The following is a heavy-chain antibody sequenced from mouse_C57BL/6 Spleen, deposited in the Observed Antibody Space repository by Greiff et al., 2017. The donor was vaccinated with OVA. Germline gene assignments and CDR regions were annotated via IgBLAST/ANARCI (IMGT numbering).Heavy chain of an antibody. CDR1: GYTFTSYW. J-gene: IGHJ3*01. CDR3: ARRGYDYGAWFAY. CDR2: IYPSDSET. V-gene: IGHV1-61*01. Sequence: VQLQQPGAELVRPGSSVKLSCKASGYTFTSYWMDWVKQRPGQGLEWIGNIYPSDSETHYNQKFKDKATLTVEKSSSTAYMQLSSLTSEDSAVYYCARRGYDYGAWFAYWGQGTLVTVSA. D-gene: IGHD2-4*01.